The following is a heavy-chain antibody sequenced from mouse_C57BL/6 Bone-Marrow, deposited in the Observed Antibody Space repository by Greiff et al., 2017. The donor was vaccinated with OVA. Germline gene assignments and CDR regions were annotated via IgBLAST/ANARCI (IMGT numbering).Heavy chain of an antibody. J-gene: IGHJ2*01. CDR1: GYTFTDYY. CDR3: ARSPTVYYFDY. V-gene: IGHV1-26*01. CDR2: INPNNGGT. Sequence: VQLQQSGPELVKPGASVKISCKASGYTFTDYYMNWVKQSHGKSLEWIGDINPNNGGTSYNQKFKGKATLTVDKSSSTAYMELRILTSEDSAVYYCARSPTVYYFDYWGQGTTLTVSS. D-gene: IGHD1-1*01.